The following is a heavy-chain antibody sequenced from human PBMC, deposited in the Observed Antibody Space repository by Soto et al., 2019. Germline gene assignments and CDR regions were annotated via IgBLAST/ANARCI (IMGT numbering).Heavy chain of an antibody. Sequence: PSETLSLTCTVSGGSISSSSYSWSWIRQPPGKGLEWIGYTYHSGSTYYNPSLKSRVTISVDRSKNQFSLKLSSVTAADTAVYYCARVPGPWGQGTLVTVSS. CDR1: GGSISSSSYS. CDR3: ARVPGP. V-gene: IGHV4-30-2*01. CDR2: TYHSGST. J-gene: IGHJ5*02.